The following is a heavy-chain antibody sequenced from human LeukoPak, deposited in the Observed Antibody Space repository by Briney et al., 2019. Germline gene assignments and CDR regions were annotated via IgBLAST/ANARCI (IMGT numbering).Heavy chain of an antibody. CDR3: ASSIYDILTGYYPHYYYYYGMDV. Sequence: ASVKVSCKASGGTFSSYAISWVRQAPGQGLEWMGGIIPIFGTANYAQKFQGRVTITADGSTSTAYMELSSLRSEDTAVYYCASSIYDILTGYYPHYYYYYGMDVWGKGTTVTVSS. CDR2: IIPIFGTA. CDR1: GGTFSSYA. J-gene: IGHJ6*04. D-gene: IGHD3-9*01. V-gene: IGHV1-69*13.